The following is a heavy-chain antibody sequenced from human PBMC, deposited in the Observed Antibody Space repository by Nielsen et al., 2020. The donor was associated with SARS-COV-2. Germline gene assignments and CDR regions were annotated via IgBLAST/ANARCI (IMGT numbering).Heavy chain of an antibody. V-gene: IGHV3-21*01. CDR3: ATALTKVAGTPIDY. CDR1: GFTFSSYS. J-gene: IGHJ4*02. D-gene: IGHD6-19*01. Sequence: GESLKISCAASGFTFSSYSMNWVRQAPGKGLEWVSSISSSSSYIYYADSVKGRFTISRDNAKNSLYLQMNSLRAEDTAVYYCATALTKVAGTPIDYWGQGTLVTVPS. CDR2: ISSSSSYI.